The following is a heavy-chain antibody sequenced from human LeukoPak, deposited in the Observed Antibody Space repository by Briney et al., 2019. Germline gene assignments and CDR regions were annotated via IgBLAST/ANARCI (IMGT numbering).Heavy chain of an antibody. CDR1: GFTFSNYW. CDR3: ARDYDFWSGFFDY. V-gene: IGHV3-74*01. J-gene: IGHJ4*02. CDR2: INSDGSST. D-gene: IGHD3-3*01. Sequence: GGSLRLSCAASGFTFSNYWMDWVRQAPGKGLVWVSRINSDGSSTSYADSVKGRFTISRDNAKNTLSLQMNSLRAEDTAVYYCARDYDFWSGFFDYWGQGTLVTVSS.